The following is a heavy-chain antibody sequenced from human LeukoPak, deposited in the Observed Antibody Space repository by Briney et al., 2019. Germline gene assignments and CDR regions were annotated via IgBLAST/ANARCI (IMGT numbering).Heavy chain of an antibody. J-gene: IGHJ6*02. D-gene: IGHD3-10*01. V-gene: IGHV3-48*02. CDR2: ISTSSVI. Sequence: PGGSLRLSYAASGFIFSSYNMNWVRQAPGQGLEWVSYISTSSVIYYADSVKGRFTISRDDAKNSLYLQMNSLRDEDTAVYYCARVRGVHYDIDVWGQGTTVTVSS. CDR3: ARVRGVHYDIDV. CDR1: GFIFSSYN.